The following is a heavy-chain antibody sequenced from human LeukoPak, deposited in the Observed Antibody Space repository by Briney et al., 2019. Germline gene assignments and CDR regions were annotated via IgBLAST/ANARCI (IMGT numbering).Heavy chain of an antibody. CDR3: ARVQYCSTTSCPIDP. V-gene: IGHV4-59*01. CDR1: GGSISSYY. Sequence: SETLSLTCTVSGGSISSYYWSWIRQPPGKGLEWVGYIYNSGSTNYNPSLKSRVTISVDTSKNQFSLKMSSVTAADTAVCYCARVQYCSTTSCPIDPWGQGTLVTASS. J-gene: IGHJ5*02. D-gene: IGHD2-2*01. CDR2: IYNSGST.